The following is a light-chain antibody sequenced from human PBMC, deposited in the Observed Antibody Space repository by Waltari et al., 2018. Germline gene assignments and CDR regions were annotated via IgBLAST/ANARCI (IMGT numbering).Light chain of an antibody. V-gene: IGKV3-20*01. J-gene: IGKJ1*01. CDR1: QSVTRS. Sequence: SCRASQSVTRSLAWYQQKPVQAPRLLIYGASSRATGIPDRFSGGGSGTDFSLTISRLEPEDFAMYYCQHYVSLPATFGQGTKVEIK. CDR3: QHYVSLPAT. CDR2: GAS.